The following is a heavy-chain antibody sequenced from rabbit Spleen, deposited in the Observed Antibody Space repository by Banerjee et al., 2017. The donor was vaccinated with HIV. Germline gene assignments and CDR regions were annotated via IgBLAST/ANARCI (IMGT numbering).Heavy chain of an antibody. Sequence: QEQLEESGGGLVKPEGSLTLTCKASGFPFSNKAVMCWVRQAPGKGLEWIACIAGSSSGFTYSATWAKGRFTCSKTSSTTVTLQMTSLTAADTATYFCVRDQAGDADYGPYYLNLWGPGTLVTVS. CDR2: IAGSSSGFT. CDR1: GFPFSNKAV. CDR3: VRDQAGDADYGPYYLNL. V-gene: IGHV1S45*01. J-gene: IGHJ4*01. D-gene: IGHD2-1*01.